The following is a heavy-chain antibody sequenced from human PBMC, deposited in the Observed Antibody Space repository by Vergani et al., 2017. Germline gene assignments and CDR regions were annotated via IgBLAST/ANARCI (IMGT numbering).Heavy chain of an antibody. CDR1: GCTFSSYG. V-gene: IGHV3-33*01. CDR3: ARWGNEKRLDS. CDR2: IWYDGSNK. D-gene: IGHD1-1*01. Sequence: QVQLVESEGGVVQPGRSLTLSCVASGCTFSSYGMHWVRQAPGKGLEWVAVIWYDGSNKYYGDSVKGRFTISRDNSKNTLYLQMNSLRVEDTAVYYCARWGNEKRLDSWGQGTLVTVSS. J-gene: IGHJ5*01.